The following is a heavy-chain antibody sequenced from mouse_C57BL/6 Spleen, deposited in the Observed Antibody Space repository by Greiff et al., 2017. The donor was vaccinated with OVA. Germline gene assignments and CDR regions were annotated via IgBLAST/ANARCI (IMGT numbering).Heavy chain of an antibody. V-gene: IGHV1-63*01. CDR1: GYTFTNYW. CDR2: IYPGGGYT. J-gene: IGHJ2*01. D-gene: IGHD2-5*01. CDR3: ARGGSNYCFDY. Sequence: QVQLQQSGAELVRPGTSVKMSCKASGYTFTNYWIGWAKQRPGHGLEWIGDIYPGGGYTNYNEKFKGKATLTADKSSSTAYMQFSSLTSEDAAIYYCARGGSNYCFDYWGQGTTLTVSS.